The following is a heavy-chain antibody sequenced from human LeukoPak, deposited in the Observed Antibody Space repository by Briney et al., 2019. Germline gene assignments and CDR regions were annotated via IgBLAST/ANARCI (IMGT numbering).Heavy chain of an antibody. CDR3: ATAVGIAAAAPFDY. J-gene: IGHJ4*02. Sequence: GGSLRLSCAASGFTFSSYAMSWVRQAPGKGLEWVSAISGSGGSTYYADSVKGRFTISRDNAKNSLYLQMNSLRAEDTAVYYCATAVGIAAAAPFDYWGQGTLVTVSS. CDR2: ISGSGGST. D-gene: IGHD6-13*01. CDR1: GFTFSSYA. V-gene: IGHV3-23*01.